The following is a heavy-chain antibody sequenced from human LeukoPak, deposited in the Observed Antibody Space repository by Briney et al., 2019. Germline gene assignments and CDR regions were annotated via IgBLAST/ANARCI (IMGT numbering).Heavy chain of an antibody. CDR2: FDPEDGET. CDR1: GYTLTELS. Sequence: ASVKVSCKVPGYTLTELSMHWVRQAPGKGLEWMGGFDPEDGETIYAQKFQGRVTMTEDTSTDTAYMELSSLRSEDTAVYYCATDPLSRDSSGYYDYWGQGTLVTVSS. J-gene: IGHJ4*02. CDR3: ATDPLSRDSSGYYDY. D-gene: IGHD3-22*01. V-gene: IGHV1-24*01.